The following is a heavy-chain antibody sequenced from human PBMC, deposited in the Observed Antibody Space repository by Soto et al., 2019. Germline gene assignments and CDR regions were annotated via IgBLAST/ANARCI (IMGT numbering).Heavy chain of an antibody. V-gene: IGHV4-39*01. CDR1: DDSITSGAYY. Sequence: HLQLQESGPGLVKPSETLSLTCTVSDDSITSGAYYWGLIRQPPGKGREWIGTIQYRGSTYYNPSLKSRVPMPLGAAENQYSLRRSSVTAADTSVYFCAGVFWFGDLLFAYWGPGTRVTVSS. CDR2: IQYRGST. D-gene: IGHD3-10*01. J-gene: IGHJ4*02. CDR3: AGVFWFGDLLFAY.